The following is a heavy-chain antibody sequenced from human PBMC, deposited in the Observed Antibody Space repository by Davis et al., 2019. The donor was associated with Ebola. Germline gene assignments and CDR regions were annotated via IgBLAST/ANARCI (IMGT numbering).Heavy chain of an antibody. J-gene: IGHJ6*04. D-gene: IGHD2-2*01. CDR1: GYSFTSYW. Sequence: GGSLRLSCKGSGYSFTSYWIGWVRQMPGKGLEWMGIIYPGDSDTRYSPSFQGQVTISADKSISTAYLQWSSLKASDTAMYYCARQGDIVVVPAASPKSYYYYYGMDVWGKGTTVTVSS. CDR3: ARQGDIVVVPAASPKSYYYYYGMDV. CDR2: IYPGDSDT. V-gene: IGHV5-51*01.